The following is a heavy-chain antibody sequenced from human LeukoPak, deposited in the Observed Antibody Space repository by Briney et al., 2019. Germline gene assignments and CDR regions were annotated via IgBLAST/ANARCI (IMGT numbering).Heavy chain of an antibody. CDR3: ARGGPPGYYYDYYMDV. Sequence: PSETLSLICTVSGGSISSYYWSWIRQTPGKGLEWIGYIYYSGSTNFNPSLKSRVTISVDTSKNQFFLKMSSVTAADTAVYFCARGGPPGYYYDYYMDVWGKGTTVTISS. V-gene: IGHV4-59*01. CDR2: IYYSGST. CDR1: GGSISSYY. J-gene: IGHJ6*03.